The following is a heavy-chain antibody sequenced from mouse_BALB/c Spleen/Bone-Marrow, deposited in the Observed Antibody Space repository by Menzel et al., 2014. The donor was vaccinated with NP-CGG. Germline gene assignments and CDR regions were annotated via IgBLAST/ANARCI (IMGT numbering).Heavy chain of an antibody. CDR2: IYPGDGDT. V-gene: IGHV1-87*01. J-gene: IGHJ2*01. CDR1: GYTFTSYW. CDR3: ARGFPFDY. Sequence: VQLQQSGAELARPGASVMLSCKASGYTFTSYWMQWVKQRPGQGLEWIGAIYPGDGDTRYTQKFKGKATLTADKSSSTAYMQLSSLASEDSAVYYCARGFPFDYWGQGTTLTVSS.